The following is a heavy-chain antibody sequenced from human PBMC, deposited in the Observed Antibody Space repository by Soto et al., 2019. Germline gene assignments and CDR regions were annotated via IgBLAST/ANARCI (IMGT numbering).Heavy chain of an antibody. Sequence: QVQLVEAGGGVVQPGRSLRLSCAASGFTFSSYGMHWVRQAPGKGLEWVAVISYDGSNKYYADSVKGRFTISRDNSKNTLYLQMNSRRAEDTAVYYCAKDLYYYDSSGYSTGVSYWGQGTLVTVSS. CDR1: GFTFSSYG. CDR3: AKDLYYYDSSGYSTGVSY. V-gene: IGHV3-30*18. D-gene: IGHD3-22*01. CDR2: ISYDGSNK. J-gene: IGHJ4*02.